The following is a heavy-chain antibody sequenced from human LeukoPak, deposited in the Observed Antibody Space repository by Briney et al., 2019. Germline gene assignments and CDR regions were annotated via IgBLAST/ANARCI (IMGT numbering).Heavy chain of an antibody. CDR3: VREDTPATANY. CDR1: GFNFANHA. V-gene: IGHV3-23*01. Sequence: GGSLRLSCAASGFNFANHAMSWVRQTPGKGLEWVSAISGGGDITYYADSVAGRFTISRDNSKDTLFLQMHSLRPGDTAVYYCVREDTPATANYWGQGTLVTISS. D-gene: IGHD2-21*02. J-gene: IGHJ4*02. CDR2: ISGGGDIT.